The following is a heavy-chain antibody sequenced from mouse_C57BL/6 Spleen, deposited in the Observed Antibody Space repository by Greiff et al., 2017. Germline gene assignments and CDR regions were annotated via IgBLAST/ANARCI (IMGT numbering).Heavy chain of an antibody. CDR2: INYDGSST. V-gene: IGHV5-16*01. CDR1: GFTFSDYY. CDR3: ARGSYDYVFDY. D-gene: IGHD2-4*01. J-gene: IGHJ2*01. Sequence: DVKLVESEGGLVQPGSSMKLSCTASGFTFSDYYMAWVRQVPEKGLEWVANINYDGSSTYYLDSLKSRFIISRDNAKNILYLQMSSLKSEDTATYYCARGSYDYVFDYWGQGTTLTVSS.